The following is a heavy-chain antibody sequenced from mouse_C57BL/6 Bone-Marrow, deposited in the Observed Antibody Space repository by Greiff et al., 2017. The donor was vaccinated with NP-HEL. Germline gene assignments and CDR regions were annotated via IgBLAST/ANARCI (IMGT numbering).Heavy chain of an antibody. J-gene: IGHJ3*01. CDR3: ASSYYGSRFVAY. D-gene: IGHD1-1*01. CDR2: INPYNGGT. Sequence: EVQLQQSGPVLVKPGASVKMSCKASGYTFTDYYMNWVKQSPGKSLEWIGVINPYNGGTSYNQKFTGKATLTVDKSSSTANMELNRLTSKVSAVYSSASSYYGSRFVAYWGQGTLVTVSA. V-gene: IGHV1-19*01. CDR1: GYTFTDYY.